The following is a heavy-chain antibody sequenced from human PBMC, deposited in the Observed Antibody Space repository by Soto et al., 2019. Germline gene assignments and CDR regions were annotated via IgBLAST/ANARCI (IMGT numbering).Heavy chain of an antibody. Sequence: QLQLQESGPGLVKPSETLSLTCTVSGGSISSSSYYWGWIRQPPGKGLEWIGSIYYSGSTYYNPSLKTRVTISVATSKNQFSLKLSSVTAADTAVYYCARHNKPQLASHWGQGTLVTVSS. J-gene: IGHJ4*02. CDR3: ARHNKPQLASH. D-gene: IGHD6-13*01. CDR2: IYYSGST. V-gene: IGHV4-39*01. CDR1: GGSISSSSYY.